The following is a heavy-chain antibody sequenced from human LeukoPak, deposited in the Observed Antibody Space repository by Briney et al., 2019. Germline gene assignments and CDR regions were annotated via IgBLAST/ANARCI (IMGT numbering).Heavy chain of an antibody. CDR2: IYSGGST. V-gene: IGHV3-53*01. D-gene: IGHD3-10*01. CDR3: ARNMVRGRAQMDY. J-gene: IGHJ4*02. CDR1: GFTVSSNY. Sequence: GGSLRLSCAASGFTVSSNYMSWVRQAPGKGLEWVSVIYSGGSTYYADSVKGRFTISRDNSKNTLYLRMNSLRAEDTAVYYCARNMVRGRAQMDYWGQRTLVTVSS.